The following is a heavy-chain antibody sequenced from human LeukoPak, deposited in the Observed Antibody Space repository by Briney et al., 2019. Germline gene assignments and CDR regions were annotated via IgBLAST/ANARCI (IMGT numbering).Heavy chain of an antibody. CDR2: INPNSGGT. CDR1: GYTFTGYY. CDR3: ARDSASIRFTVTTFYYFDY. J-gene: IGHJ4*02. V-gene: IGHV1-2*02. Sequence: ASVKVSCKASGYTFTGYYMHWVRQAPGQGLEWMGWINPNSGGTNYAQKFQGRVTMTRDTSISTAYMELSRLRSDDTAVYYCARDSASIRFTVTTFYYFDYWGQGTLVTVSS. D-gene: IGHD4-17*01.